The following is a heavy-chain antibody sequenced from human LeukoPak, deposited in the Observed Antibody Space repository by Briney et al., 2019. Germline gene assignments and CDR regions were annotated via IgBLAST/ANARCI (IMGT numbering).Heavy chain of an antibody. CDR3: AKDGGYGSGNYYPDY. J-gene: IGHJ4*02. D-gene: IGHD3-10*01. CDR1: GFTLSSFG. CDR2: ISSGGTI. Sequence: GGSLRLSCAASGFTLSSFGMNWVRQAPGKGLEWLSYISSGGTIYYAESVKGRFTISRDNAKNSLFLRMNSLRAEDTAVYYCAKDGGYGSGNYYPDYWGQGTLVTVSS. V-gene: IGHV3-48*03.